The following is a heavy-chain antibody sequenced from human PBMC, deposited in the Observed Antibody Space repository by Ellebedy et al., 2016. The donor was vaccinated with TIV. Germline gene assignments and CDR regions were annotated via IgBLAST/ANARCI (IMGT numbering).Heavy chain of an antibody. J-gene: IGHJ5*02. CDR2: ISTGGHHI. D-gene: IGHD5-18*01. Sequence: GESLKIPCAASGFSFSSYSMNCVRQAPGKGLEWLSFISTGGHHINYADSGKGRFSIARDNATNSLYLQLDSLRAEDTAVYHCARGYGYGFSSPPWFGPWGQGTLVTVSS. CDR1: GFSFSSYS. CDR3: ARGYGYGFSSPPWFGP. V-gene: IGHV3-21*05.